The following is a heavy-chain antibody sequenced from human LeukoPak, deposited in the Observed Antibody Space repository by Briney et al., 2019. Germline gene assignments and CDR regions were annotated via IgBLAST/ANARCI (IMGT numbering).Heavy chain of an antibody. Sequence: PSETLSLTCTVSGGSISSGGYCWSWIRQHPGKGLEWIGYIYYSGSAYYNPSLKSRVTISVDTSKNQFSLKLSSVTAADTAVYYCARVVIGDWYNYFDYWGQGTLVTVSS. D-gene: IGHD6-19*01. CDR3: ARVVIGDWYNYFDY. J-gene: IGHJ4*02. V-gene: IGHV4-31*03. CDR1: GGSISSGGYC. CDR2: IYYSGSA.